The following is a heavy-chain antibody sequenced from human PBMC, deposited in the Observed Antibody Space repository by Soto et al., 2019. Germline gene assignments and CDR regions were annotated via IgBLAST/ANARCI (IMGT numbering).Heavy chain of an antibody. CDR2: INPSGGST. Sequence: QVQLVQSGAEVKKPGASVKVSCKASGYTFTSYYMHWVRQAPGQGLEWMGIINPSGGSTSYAQKFQGRVTMTRDTSTSTVYRELSSLRSEDTAVYYCARDLAPQRLVVAMSHYYYYYGMDVWGQGTTVTVSS. J-gene: IGHJ6*02. D-gene: IGHD3-22*01. CDR1: GYTFTSYY. CDR3: ARDLAPQRLVVAMSHYYYYYGMDV. V-gene: IGHV1-46*01.